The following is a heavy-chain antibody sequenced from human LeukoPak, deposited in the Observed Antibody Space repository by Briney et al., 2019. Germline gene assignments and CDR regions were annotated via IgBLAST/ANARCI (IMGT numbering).Heavy chain of an antibody. CDR3: ARAVSYCSGGSCYYNWFDP. CDR2: IYPGDSDT. D-gene: IGHD2-15*01. V-gene: IGHV5-51*01. J-gene: IGHJ5*02. CDR1: GYSFTSYW. Sequence: PGGSLRLSCKGSGYSFTSYWIGWVRQMPGKGLEWMGIIYPGDSDTRYSPSFQGQVTISADESISTAYLQWSSLKASDTAMYYCARAVSYCSGGSCYYNWFDPWGQGTLVTVSS.